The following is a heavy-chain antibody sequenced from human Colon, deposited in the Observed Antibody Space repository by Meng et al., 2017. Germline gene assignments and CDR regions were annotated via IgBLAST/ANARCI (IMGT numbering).Heavy chain of an antibody. CDR3: TKESGYLTGWDSLDF. CDR1: GFTFSKYD. CDR2: IVSAGVYT. V-gene: IGHV3-23*01. Sequence: GESLKISCAASGFTFSKYDMNWVRQAPGKGLEWVSAIVSAGVYTYYADSVKGSCTISSDNSRYTLYLQISSLRAEDTAIYYCTKESGYLTGWDSLDFWGQGTLVTVSS. D-gene: IGHD7-27*01. J-gene: IGHJ4*02.